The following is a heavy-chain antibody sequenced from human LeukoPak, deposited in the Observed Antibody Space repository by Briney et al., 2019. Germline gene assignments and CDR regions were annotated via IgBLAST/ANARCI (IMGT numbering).Heavy chain of an antibody. D-gene: IGHD2-21*02. V-gene: IGHV4-59*08. CDR1: GGSISSYY. CDR2: IYYSGST. CDR3: ARARVVTATLSGDWYFDL. Sequence: PSETLSLTCTVSGGSISSYYWSRIRQPPGKGLEWIGYIYYSGSTNYNPSLKSRVTISVDTSKNQFSLKLSSVTAADTAVYYCARARVVTATLSGDWYFDLWGRGTLVTVSS. J-gene: IGHJ2*01.